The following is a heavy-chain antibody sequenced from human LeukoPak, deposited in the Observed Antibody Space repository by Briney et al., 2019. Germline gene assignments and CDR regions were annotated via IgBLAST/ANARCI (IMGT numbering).Heavy chain of an antibody. CDR2: IYYSGIT. V-gene: IGHV4-39*07. J-gene: IGHJ3*02. D-gene: IGHD2-2*01. Sequence: PSETLSLTCTLSGGSVTSSSFYWAWIRQPSGKGLECIGTIYYSGITYYHSSLKGRVTISVDTSKNQFSLRLNSVTAADTAVYFCAKSGPAAGRPDAFDIWGQGTMVTVSS. CDR3: AKSGPAAGRPDAFDI. CDR1: GGSVTSSSFY.